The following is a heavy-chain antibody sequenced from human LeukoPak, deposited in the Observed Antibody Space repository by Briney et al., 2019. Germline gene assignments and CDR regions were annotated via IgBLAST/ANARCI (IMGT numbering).Heavy chain of an antibody. CDR2: IYPGDSET. D-gene: IGHD5-24*01. CDR3: TRSARDGYHDAFDI. V-gene: IGHV5-51*01. Sequence: GESLKISCKGSGYSFTTYWIAWVRQLPGEGLEWMGIIYPGDSETRYSPSFQGQVTISADKSITTAYLQWGSLKASDTAMYYCTRSARDGYHDAFDIWGQGTMVTVFS. J-gene: IGHJ3*02. CDR1: GYSFTTYW.